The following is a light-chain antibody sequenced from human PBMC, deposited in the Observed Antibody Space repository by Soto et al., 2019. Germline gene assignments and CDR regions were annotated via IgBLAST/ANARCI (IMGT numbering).Light chain of an antibody. CDR1: SSNIGAGYD. Sequence: QSVLTQPPSVSGAPGQRVTISCTGSSSNIGAGYDVHWYEQLPGTAPKLLIYGNSNRPSGVPDRFSGSKSGTSASLAITGVQGEDEADYYCQSSDSSLSGAVFGGGTQLTVL. V-gene: IGLV1-40*01. J-gene: IGLJ7*01. CDR3: QSSDSSLSGAV. CDR2: GNS.